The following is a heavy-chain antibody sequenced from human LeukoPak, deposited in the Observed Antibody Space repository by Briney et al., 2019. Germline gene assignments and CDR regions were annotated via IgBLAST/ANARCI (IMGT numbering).Heavy chain of an antibody. Sequence: SETLSLTCTVSGGSISSSSYYWGWIRQPPGKGLEWIGSIYYSGSTYYNPSLKSRVTISVDTSKNQFSPKLSSVTAADTAVYYCARVQLYYGSGGAIYYYYYMDVWGKGTTVTISS. CDR2: IYYSGST. CDR1: GGSISSSSYY. D-gene: IGHD3-10*01. J-gene: IGHJ6*03. V-gene: IGHV4-39*01. CDR3: ARVQLYYGSGGAIYYYYYMDV.